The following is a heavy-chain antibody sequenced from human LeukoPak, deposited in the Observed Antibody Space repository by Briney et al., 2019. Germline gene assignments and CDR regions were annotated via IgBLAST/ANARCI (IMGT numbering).Heavy chain of an antibody. V-gene: IGHV4-4*02. D-gene: IGHD1-14*01. CDR2: IHHSGST. Sequence: KSSETLSLTCAAAGSSISNRDRWVWVRQPPGKGLEWIGQIHHSGSTNYNPSLKSRVTISVDKSKNQFSLKLNPVTAADTAVFYCATHIKGPRGCDLWGQGTLVTVSS. CDR1: GSSISNRDR. CDR3: ATHIKGPRGCDL. J-gene: IGHJ4*02.